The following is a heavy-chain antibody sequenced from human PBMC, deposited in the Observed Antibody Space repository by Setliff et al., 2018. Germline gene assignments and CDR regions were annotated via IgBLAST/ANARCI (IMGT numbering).Heavy chain of an antibody. Sequence: SETLSLTCIVSGASIRSGDHYWNWIRQHPGKGLEWLGYIWKSVSTFYNPSLTSRITMSVDTSRNLFSMELASVTAADTAIYYCARKMRMSGRGHWYFDVWGRGTLVTVSS. J-gene: IGHJ2*01. CDR1: GASIRSGDHY. CDR3: ARKMRMSGRGHWYFDV. CDR2: IWKSVST. V-gene: IGHV4-31*03.